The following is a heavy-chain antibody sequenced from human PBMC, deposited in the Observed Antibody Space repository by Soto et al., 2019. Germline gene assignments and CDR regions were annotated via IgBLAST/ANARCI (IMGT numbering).Heavy chain of an antibody. V-gene: IGHV4-31*03. CDR1: GGSISSGGYY. D-gene: IGHD4-17*01. CDR2: IYYSGST. Sequence: QVQLQESGPGLVKPSQTLSLTCTVSGGSISSGGYYWSWVRQHPGKGLDLIGYIYYSGSTNYNPSLKSRVIISLDTSKNQSSLKLSSVTAADTAVYYCARVWGYGGNSRFDYWGQGTLVIDSS. J-gene: IGHJ4*02. CDR3: ARVWGYGGNSRFDY.